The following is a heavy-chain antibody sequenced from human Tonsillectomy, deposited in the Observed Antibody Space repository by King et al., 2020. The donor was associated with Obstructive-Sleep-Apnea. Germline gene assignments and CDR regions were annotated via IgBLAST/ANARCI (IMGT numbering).Heavy chain of an antibody. Sequence: VQLQESGPGLVKPSQTLSLTCTVSVGSISSGGYYWSWIRQHPGKGLEWIGYIYYSGSTYSNPSLKSRVTISVDTSKNQFSLKLSSVTAADTAVYYCAREGLRDLGFDYWGQETLVTVSS. J-gene: IGHJ4*02. CDR2: IYYSGST. CDR3: AREGLRDLGFDY. D-gene: IGHD3-16*01. V-gene: IGHV4-31*03. CDR1: VGSISSGGYY.